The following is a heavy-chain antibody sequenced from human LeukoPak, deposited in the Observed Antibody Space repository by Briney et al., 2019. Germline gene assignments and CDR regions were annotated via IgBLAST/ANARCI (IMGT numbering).Heavy chain of an antibody. CDR1: GFPFSNYE. Sequence: RGSLRPSCAASGFPFSNYEMNWVRQAPGRGLEWVSYIGSSSTIYYADSAKGRFTISRDNVNNLLYLQMNSLRAEDTAVYYCARAGANRYYYYALDVWGQGTTVTVSS. CDR2: IGSSSTI. CDR3: ARAGANRYYYYALDV. J-gene: IGHJ6*02. D-gene: IGHD1/OR15-1a*01. V-gene: IGHV3-69-1*01.